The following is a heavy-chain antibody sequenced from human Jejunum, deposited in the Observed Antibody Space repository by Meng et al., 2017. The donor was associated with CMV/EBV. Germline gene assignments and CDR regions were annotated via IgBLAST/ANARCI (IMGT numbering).Heavy chain of an antibody. J-gene: IGHJ4*02. CDR1: GFTFSGYW. Sequence: EVQLVESGGGLVQPGGSLRLSCAASGFTFSGYWMHWVRQVPGEGLVWVARIDTGGRRTDYADSAKGRFTISRDNVKNTLYLQMNSLRAEDTAVYYCARDLGGGSGYWGQGTLVTVSS. CDR2: IDTGGRRT. V-gene: IGHV3-74*01. D-gene: IGHD3-16*01. CDR3: ARDLGGGSGY.